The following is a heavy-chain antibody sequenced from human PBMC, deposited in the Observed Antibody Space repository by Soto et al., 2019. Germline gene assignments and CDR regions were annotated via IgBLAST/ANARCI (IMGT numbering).Heavy chain of an antibody. CDR2: ISGSGGST. Sequence: EVQLLESGGGLVQPGGSLRLSCAASGFTFGIHAMSWVRQAPGKGLEWVSFISGSGGSTYYADSVKGRFTISRDNSKKTLYLQMNSLRGEDTAVYYCRKGSAATNYFYYATDVWGQGTTVTVSS. V-gene: IGHV3-23*01. CDR1: GFTFGIHA. D-gene: IGHD2-15*01. CDR3: RKGSAATNYFYYATDV. J-gene: IGHJ6*02.